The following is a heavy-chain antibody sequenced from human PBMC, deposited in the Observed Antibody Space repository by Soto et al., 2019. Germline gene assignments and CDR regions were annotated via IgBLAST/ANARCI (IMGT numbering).Heavy chain of an antibody. CDR3: AKQPGYYDSSGYLDY. D-gene: IGHD3-22*01. J-gene: IGHJ4*02. V-gene: IGHV3-23*01. CDR1: GFTFSSYA. Sequence: EVQLLESGGGLVQPGGSLRLSCAASGFTFSSYAMSWVRQAPGKGLEWVSAISGSGGSTYYADSVKGRFTISRDNSKNTLELQMNSLRAGDTAVYYCAKQPGYYDSSGYLDYWGQGTLVTGSS. CDR2: ISGSGGST.